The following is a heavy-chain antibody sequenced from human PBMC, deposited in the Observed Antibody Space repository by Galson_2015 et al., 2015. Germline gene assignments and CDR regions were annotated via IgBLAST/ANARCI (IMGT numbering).Heavy chain of an antibody. V-gene: IGHV6-1*01. Sequence: CAISGDSVSSSSATWNWIRQSPSRGLECLGRTYYRSKWYNDYALSVKSRITINPDTSKNQFSLQLNSVTPEDTAMYYCTRGLAVALDSWSQGTMVTVSS. CDR3: TRGLAVALDS. CDR2: TYYRSKWYN. D-gene: IGHD6-19*01. CDR1: GDSVSSSSAT. J-gene: IGHJ3*01.